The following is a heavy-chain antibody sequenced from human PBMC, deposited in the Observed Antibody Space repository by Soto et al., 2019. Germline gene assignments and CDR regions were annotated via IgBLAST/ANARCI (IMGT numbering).Heavy chain of an antibody. V-gene: IGHV1-18*01. CDR3: ARARRLIAVARTDAFDI. Sequence: ASVKVSCKASGYTFTSYGISWVRQAPGQGLEWMGWISAYNGNTNYAQKLQGRVTMTTDTSTSTAYMGLRSLRADDTAVYYCARARRLIAVARTDAFDIWGQGTMVTVSS. CDR1: GYTFTSYG. J-gene: IGHJ3*02. CDR2: ISAYNGNT. D-gene: IGHD6-19*01.